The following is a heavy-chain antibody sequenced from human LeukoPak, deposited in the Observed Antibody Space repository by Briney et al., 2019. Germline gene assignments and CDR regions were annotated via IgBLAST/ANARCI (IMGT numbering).Heavy chain of an antibody. CDR3: ARTRYSGSHNSAFDL. CDR1: RGSISGHY. D-gene: IGHD1-26*01. Sequence: PSETLSLTCTVSRGSISGHYWSWIRQSPGKGLEWMGNIYYSGNTNYNPSLKSRVTISIDTSRIHFSLHLSSVTAADTAVYYCARTRYSGSHNSAFDLWGQGTVVTVSS. J-gene: IGHJ3*01. CDR2: IYYSGNT. V-gene: IGHV4-59*08.